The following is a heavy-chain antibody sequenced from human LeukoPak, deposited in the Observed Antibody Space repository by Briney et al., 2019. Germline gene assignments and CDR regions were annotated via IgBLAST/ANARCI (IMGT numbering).Heavy chain of an antibody. J-gene: IGHJ4*02. Sequence: PGGSLRLSCAASGFTFSSYEMNWVRQAPGKGLEWVSYISSSGSTIYYADSVKGRFTISRDNAKNSLYLQMNSLRAEDTAVYYCARAIVATTSSQLDYWGQGTLVTVSS. V-gene: IGHV3-48*03. CDR2: ISSSGSTI. CDR3: ARAIVATTSSQLDY. D-gene: IGHD5-12*01. CDR1: GFTFSSYE.